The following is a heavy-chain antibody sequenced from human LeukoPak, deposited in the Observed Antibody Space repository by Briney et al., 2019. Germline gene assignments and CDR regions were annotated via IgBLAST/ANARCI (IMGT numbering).Heavy chain of an antibody. J-gene: IGHJ6*02. V-gene: IGHV1-69*04. D-gene: IGHD3-22*01. CDR1: GGTFSSYA. CDR3: ARAAMIVVVKEYYYYYGMDV. CDR2: SIPIFGIA. Sequence: SVKVSCKTSGGTFSSYAISWVRQAPGQGLEWMGRSIPIFGIANSAQKFPGRVTITAEKSTSPAYMERSSLRSEDTAVYYCARAAMIVVVKEYYYYYGMDVWGQGTTVTVSS.